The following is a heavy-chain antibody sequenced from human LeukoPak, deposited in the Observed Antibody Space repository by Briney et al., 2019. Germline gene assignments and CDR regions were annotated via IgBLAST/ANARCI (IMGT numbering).Heavy chain of an antibody. CDR2: IYYRGST. V-gene: IGHV4-39*07. J-gene: IGHJ4*02. CDR1: GGSISSASYY. D-gene: IGHD2-15*01. CDR3: ARDPFYCSGGSCYTT. Sequence: PSETLSLTCTVSGGSISSASYYWGWIRQPPGKGLEWIGSIYYRGSTYYNPSLKSRVTISVGTSKNQFSLKLSSVTAADTAVYYCARDPFYCSGGSCYTTWGQGTLVTVSS.